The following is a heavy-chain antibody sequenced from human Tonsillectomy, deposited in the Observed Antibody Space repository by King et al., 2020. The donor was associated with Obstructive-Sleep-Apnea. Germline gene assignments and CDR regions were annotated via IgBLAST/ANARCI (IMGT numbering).Heavy chain of an antibody. CDR2: ISWDGGST. Sequence: QLVQSGGVVVQPGGSLRLSCAASGFTFDDYTLHWVRQTPGKGLEWVSLISWDGGSTYYADSVKGRFTISRDNSKNSLYLQMNSLRTEDTALYYCAKDTAVFEYSYGSFDYWGQGTLVTVSS. CDR1: GFTFDDYT. V-gene: IGHV3-43*01. D-gene: IGHD5-18*01. J-gene: IGHJ4*02. CDR3: AKDTAVFEYSYGSFDY.